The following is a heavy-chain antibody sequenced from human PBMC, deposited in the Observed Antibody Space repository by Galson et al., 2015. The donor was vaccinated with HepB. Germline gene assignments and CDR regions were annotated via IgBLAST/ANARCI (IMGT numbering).Heavy chain of an antibody. CDR1: GFTFSSYA. CDR2: ISYDGSNE. D-gene: IGHD4-17*01. V-gene: IGHV3-30-3*01. Sequence: SLRLSCAASGFTFSSYAMHWVRQAPGKGLEWVAVISYDGSNEYYADSVKGRFTISRDNSKNTLYLQMNSLRAEDTAVYYCARDYGGYFDYWGQGTLVTVSS. J-gene: IGHJ4*02. CDR3: ARDYGGYFDY.